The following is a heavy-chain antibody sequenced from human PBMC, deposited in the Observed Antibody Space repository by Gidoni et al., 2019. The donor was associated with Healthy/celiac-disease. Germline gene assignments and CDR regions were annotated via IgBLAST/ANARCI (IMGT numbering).Heavy chain of an antibody. CDR3: ARGVRAARSSACRCSNWFDP. Sequence: QVQLQQWGAGLLKPSETLSLTCAVYGGSFSGYYWSWIRQPPGKGLEWIGEINHSGSTNYNPSLKSRVTISVDTSKNQFSLKLSSVTAADTAVYYCARGVRAARSSACRCSNWFDPWGQGTLVTVSS. CDR1: GGSFSGYY. D-gene: IGHD6-6*01. J-gene: IGHJ5*02. V-gene: IGHV4-34*01. CDR2: INHSGST.